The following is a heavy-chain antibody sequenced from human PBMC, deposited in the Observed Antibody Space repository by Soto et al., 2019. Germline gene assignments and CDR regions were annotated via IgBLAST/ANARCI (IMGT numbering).Heavy chain of an antibody. V-gene: IGHV1-46*01. CDR3: ARDLAAGDH. CDR1: GYTLTHYY. J-gene: IGHJ4*02. Sequence: QVQLVQSGAEVKKPGASVKLSCRTSGYTLTHYYIHWVRQAPGQGLEWLAIINPVSGSTNYAQDVQRRNTLTIDPSTTKVYMELSGLRAEDSAIFYYARDLAAGDHSGQGTLVTVSS. D-gene: IGHD6-13*01. CDR2: INPVSGST.